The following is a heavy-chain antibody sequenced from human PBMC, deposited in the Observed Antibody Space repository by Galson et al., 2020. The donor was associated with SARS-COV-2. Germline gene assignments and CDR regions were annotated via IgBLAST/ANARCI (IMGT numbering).Heavy chain of an antibody. Sequence: SGPTLVKPTETLTLTCTVSGFSLSNARMGVSWIRQPPGKALEWLAHIFSNDEKSYSTSLKSRLTISKDTSKSQVVLTMTNMDPVDTATYYCARIVWYRGCSSTSCYLFYFDYWGQGTLVTVSS. CDR2: IFSNDEK. V-gene: IGHV2-26*01. D-gene: IGHD2-2*01. CDR1: GFSLSNARMG. J-gene: IGHJ4*02. CDR3: ARIVWYRGCSSTSCYLFYFDY.